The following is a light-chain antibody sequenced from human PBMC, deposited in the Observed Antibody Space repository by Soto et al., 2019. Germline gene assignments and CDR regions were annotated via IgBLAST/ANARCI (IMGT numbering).Light chain of an antibody. J-gene: IGKJ4*01. CDR1: QSVSSNH. Sequence: EIVLTQSPGTLSLSPGERAALSCRASQSVSSNHLAWYQQRPGQAPRLLIYGASSRATGIPDRFSGSGSGTGCTLTISRLEPEEFAVYYCQQYVSSPLTFGGGTKVEIK. CDR2: GAS. V-gene: IGKV3-20*01. CDR3: QQYVSSPLT.